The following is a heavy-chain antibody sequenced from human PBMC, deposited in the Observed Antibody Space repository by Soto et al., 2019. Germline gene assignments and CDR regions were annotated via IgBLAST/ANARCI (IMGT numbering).Heavy chain of an antibody. CDR3: ARDPHSHYYDKGKHWFDL. V-gene: IGHV1-18*01. Sequence: GASVKVSCKASGYTFTSYGISWVRQAPGQGLEWMGWISAYNGNTNYAQKLQGRVTMTTDTSTSRAYMELRSLRSDDTAVYYCARDPHSHYYDKGKHWFDLWGQGTLVTVSS. J-gene: IGHJ5*02. CDR1: GYTFTSYG. D-gene: IGHD3-22*01. CDR2: ISAYNGNT.